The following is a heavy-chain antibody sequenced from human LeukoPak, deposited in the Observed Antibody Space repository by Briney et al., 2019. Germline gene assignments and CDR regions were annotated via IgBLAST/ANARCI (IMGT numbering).Heavy chain of an antibody. Sequence: ASVKGSCKASGNTFTGYYMHWVRQAPGQGREWMGWINPNSGGTNYAQKFQGRVTMTRDTSISTAYMELSRLRSDDTAVYYCARGQRYSSGWYKVGSWFDPWGQGTLVTVSS. J-gene: IGHJ5*02. CDR1: GNTFTGYY. D-gene: IGHD6-19*01. V-gene: IGHV1-2*02. CDR3: ARGQRYSSGWYKVGSWFDP. CDR2: INPNSGGT.